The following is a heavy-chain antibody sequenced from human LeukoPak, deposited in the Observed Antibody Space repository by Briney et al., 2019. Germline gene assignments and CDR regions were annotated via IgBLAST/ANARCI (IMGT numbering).Heavy chain of an antibody. D-gene: IGHD2-2*01. J-gene: IGHJ4*02. CDR3: ARDRLVVPAALAY. V-gene: IGHV3-23*01. CDR2: ISGSGGST. Sequence: GGSLRLSCAASGFTFSSYAMSWVRQAPGKGLEWVSAISGSGGSTYYADSVKGRFTISRDNSKNTLYLQMNSLRAEDTAVYYCARDRLVVPAALAYWGQGTLVTVSS. CDR1: GFTFSSYA.